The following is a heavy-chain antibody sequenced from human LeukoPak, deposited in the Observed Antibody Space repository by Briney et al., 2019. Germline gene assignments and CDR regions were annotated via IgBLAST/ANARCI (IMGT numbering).Heavy chain of an antibody. Sequence: GGSLRLSCAASGFTFSSYGMSWVRHAPGKGLEWVSAISGSGGSTYYADSVKGRFTISRDNSKNTLYLQMNGLRAEDTAVYYCARGATDVTRWFDPWGQGTRVTVSS. CDR3: ARGATDVTRWFDP. CDR2: ISGSGGST. D-gene: IGHD1-1*01. J-gene: IGHJ5*02. V-gene: IGHV3-23*01. CDR1: GFTFSSYG.